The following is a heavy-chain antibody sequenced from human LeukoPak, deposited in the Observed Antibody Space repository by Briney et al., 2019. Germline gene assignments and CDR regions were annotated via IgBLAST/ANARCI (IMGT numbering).Heavy chain of an antibody. J-gene: IGHJ5*02. CDR3: ARRPPLVITGTSCWFDP. Sequence: PSETLSLTCGVYGGSFSGYYWTWIRQTPEKGLEWIGEIHHSGSTFYNPSLKSRVTISGDTSKNQFSLKLSSVTAADTAVYYCARRPPLVITGTSCWFDPWGQGTLVTVSS. CDR2: IHHSGST. D-gene: IGHD1-20*01. CDR1: GGSFSGYY. V-gene: IGHV4-34*01.